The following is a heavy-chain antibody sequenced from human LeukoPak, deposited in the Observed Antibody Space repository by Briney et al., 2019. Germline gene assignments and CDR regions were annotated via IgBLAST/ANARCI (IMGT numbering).Heavy chain of an antibody. Sequence: GESLRLSCVASGFTFSSYAMHWVRQAPGKGLEWVAVISYDGSNKYYADSVKGRFTISRDNSKNTLYLQMNSLRAEDTAVYYCARDLGCSSTSCYRGGDAFDIWGQGTMVTVSS. CDR2: ISYDGSNK. CDR3: ARDLGCSSTSCYRGGDAFDI. J-gene: IGHJ3*02. D-gene: IGHD2-2*02. CDR1: GFTFSSYA. V-gene: IGHV3-30-3*01.